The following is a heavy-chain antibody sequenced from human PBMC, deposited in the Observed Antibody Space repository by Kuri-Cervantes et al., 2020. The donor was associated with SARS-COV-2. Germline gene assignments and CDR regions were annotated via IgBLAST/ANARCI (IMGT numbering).Heavy chain of an antibody. V-gene: IGHV4-59*01. D-gene: IGHD6-19*01. CDR3: ARGGTSGWYGRWFDP. CDR1: GGSISSYY. J-gene: IGHJ5*02. Sequence: SETLSLTCTVSGGSISSYYWSWIRQPPGKGLEWIGYIYYSGSTNYNPSLKSRVTISVDTSKNQFSLKLSSVTAADTAVYYCARGGTSGWYGRWFDPWGPGTLVTVSS. CDR2: IYYSGST.